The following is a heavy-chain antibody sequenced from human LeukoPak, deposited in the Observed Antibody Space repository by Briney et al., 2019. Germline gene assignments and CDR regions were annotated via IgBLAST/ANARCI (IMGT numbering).Heavy chain of an antibody. CDR3: ARVTVPAASDYYYYYMDV. CDR1: GGSISSYY. Sequence: PSETLSLTCTVSGGSISSYYWSWIRRPAGKGLEWIGRIYTSGSTNYNPSLKSRVTMSVDTSKNQFSLKLSSVTAADTAVYYCARVTVPAASDYYYYYMDVWGKGTTVTVSS. D-gene: IGHD2-2*01. J-gene: IGHJ6*03. CDR2: IYTSGST. V-gene: IGHV4-4*07.